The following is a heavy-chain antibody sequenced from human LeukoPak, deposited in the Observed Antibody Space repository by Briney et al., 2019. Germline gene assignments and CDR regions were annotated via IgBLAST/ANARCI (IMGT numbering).Heavy chain of an antibody. CDR1: GGSISGGY. J-gene: IGHJ4*02. CDR3: AKSYFDYSTYYSYYFNL. Sequence: PSETLSLTCTVSGGSISGGYWSWIRQPPGRGLEWIGYVYTSGSTNYNPSLKSRVTISVDTSKSQFALKLSSVTAVDMAVYYCAKSYFDYSTYYSYYFNLWGQGALVTVSS. CDR2: VYTSGST. D-gene: IGHD4-11*01. V-gene: IGHV4-4*09.